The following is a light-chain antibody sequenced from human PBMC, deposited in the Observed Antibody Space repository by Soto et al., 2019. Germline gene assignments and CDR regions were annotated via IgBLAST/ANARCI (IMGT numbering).Light chain of an antibody. CDR2: GAS. J-gene: IGKJ1*01. CDR3: QQYGSSPPT. CDR1: QSVSANY. V-gene: IGKV3-20*01. Sequence: EIVLTQSPGTLSLPPGERATLSCRASQSVSANYLAWYQQKPGQAPRFLIYGASSRATGIPDRFSGSGSGTDFTLTISRLEPEDFSVYYCQQYGSSPPTFGQGTKVEIK.